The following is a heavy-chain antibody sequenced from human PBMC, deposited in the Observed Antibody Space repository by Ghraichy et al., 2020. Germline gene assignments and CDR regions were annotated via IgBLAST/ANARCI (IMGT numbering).Heavy chain of an antibody. V-gene: IGHV3-23*01. CDR3: AKDQTLSGRGVSGSSPYYYGMDV. CDR2: ISGSGGST. Sequence: GGSLRLSCAASGFTFSSYAMSWVRQAPGKGLEWVSGISGSGGSTYYAGSVKGRSTISRDNSKNTLYLQMNSLRAEDTAVYYCAKDQTLSGRGVSGSSPYYYGMDVWGQGTTVTVSS. J-gene: IGHJ6*02. CDR1: GFTFSSYA. D-gene: IGHD3-10*01.